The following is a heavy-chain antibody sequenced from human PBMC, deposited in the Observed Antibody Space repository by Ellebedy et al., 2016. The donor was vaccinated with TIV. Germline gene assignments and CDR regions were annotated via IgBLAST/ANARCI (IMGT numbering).Heavy chain of an antibody. V-gene: IGHV3-21*06. D-gene: IGHD4-17*01. CDR2: MSGTSSYV. CDR3: ARVHGDYRIDY. Sequence: GESLKISCAASGFTFSTYSMNWVPQAPGKGLEWVSSMSGTSSYVHYADSVEGRFTISRDNAKNSLYLHMSSLRVEDTAVYYCARVHGDYRIDYWGPGTLVTVSS. CDR1: GFTFSTYS. J-gene: IGHJ4*02.